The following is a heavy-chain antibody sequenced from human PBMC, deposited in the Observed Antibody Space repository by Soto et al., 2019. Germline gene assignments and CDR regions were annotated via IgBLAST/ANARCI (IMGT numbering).Heavy chain of an antibody. Sequence: SETLSLTCAVYGGSFSGYYWSWIRQPPGKGLEWIGEINHSGSTNYNPSLKSRVTISVDTSKNQFSLKLSSVTAADTAVYYCAGGGIVVVPAAIDYWGQGTLVTVSS. CDR1: GGSFSGYY. J-gene: IGHJ4*02. V-gene: IGHV4-34*01. CDR3: AGGGIVVVPAAIDY. CDR2: INHSGST. D-gene: IGHD2-2*01.